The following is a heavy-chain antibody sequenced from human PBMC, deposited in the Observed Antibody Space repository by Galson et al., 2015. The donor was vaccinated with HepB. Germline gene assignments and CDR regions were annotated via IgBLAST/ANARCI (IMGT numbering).Heavy chain of an antibody. V-gene: IGHV1-24*01. CDR1: GNTHTELS. CDR3: AISMVRGVITTHWFDP. D-gene: IGHD3-10*01. CDR2: FDPEDGET. J-gene: IGHJ5*02. Sequence: SVKVSCKVSGNTHTELSIHWVRQAPGKGLEWMGGFDPEDGETIYAQKFQGRVTMTGDTSTNTAHMELSSLRSEDTAVYYCAISMVRGVITTHWFDPWGQGSLVTVSS.